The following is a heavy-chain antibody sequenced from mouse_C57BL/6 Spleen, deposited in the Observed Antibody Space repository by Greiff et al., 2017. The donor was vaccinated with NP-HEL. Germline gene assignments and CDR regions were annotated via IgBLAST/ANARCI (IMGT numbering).Heavy chain of an antibody. CDR2: ISAGGSYT. Sequence: EVQGVESGGGLVKPGGSLKLSCAASGFTFSSYAMSWVRQSPEKRLEWVATISAGGSYTYYPDNVKGRFTFSRANAKTNQYLQMSHLKSADTAMYNYARDGGMTTPGFDYWGTGTTVTVSS. CDR1: GFTFSSYA. J-gene: IGHJ1*03. V-gene: IGHV5-4*01. CDR3: ARDGGMTTPGFDY.